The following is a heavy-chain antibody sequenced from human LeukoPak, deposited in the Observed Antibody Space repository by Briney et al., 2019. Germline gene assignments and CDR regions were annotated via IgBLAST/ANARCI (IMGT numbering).Heavy chain of an antibody. CDR2: IIPILGIA. D-gene: IGHD5-12*01. CDR3: ARETYSGYDRESY. J-gene: IGHJ4*02. CDR1: GGTFSSYA. Sequence: GASVKVSCKASGGTFSSYAISWVRQAPGQGLEWMGRIIPILGIANYAQKFQGRVTITADKSTSTAYMELSSLRSEDTAVYYCARETYSGYDRESYWGQGTLVTVSS. V-gene: IGHV1-69*04.